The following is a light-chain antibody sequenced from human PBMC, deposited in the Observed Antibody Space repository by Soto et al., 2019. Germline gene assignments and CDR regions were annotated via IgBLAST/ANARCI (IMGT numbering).Light chain of an antibody. CDR1: QSISRW. CDR3: QQYNSYSPWT. V-gene: IGKV1-5*01. J-gene: IGKJ1*01. CDR2: DAS. Sequence: DIQMTQSPSTLSASVGDRVTITCRASQSISRWLAWYQQKPGKAPKVLIYDASNLESGAPSRFSGSGSGTEFTLTISSLQREDFATYYCQQYNSYSPWTLGQGTKVDIK.